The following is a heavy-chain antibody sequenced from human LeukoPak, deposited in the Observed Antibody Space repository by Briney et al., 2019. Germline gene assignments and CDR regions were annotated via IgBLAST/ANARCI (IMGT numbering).Heavy chain of an antibody. CDR2: ITYDRGDT. D-gene: IGHD2-2*01. CDR1: GFYFSTYV. V-gene: IGHV3-30-3*01. CDR3: YTDIVTVPAPDY. Sequence: GGSLRLSCAASGFYFSTYVMGWVRQPPGKGLEWAAFITYDRGDTYYADSVKGRFTISRDSSKTTLSLQMNSLRAEDTAVYYCYTDIVTVPAPDYWGQGALVIVSS. J-gene: IGHJ4*02.